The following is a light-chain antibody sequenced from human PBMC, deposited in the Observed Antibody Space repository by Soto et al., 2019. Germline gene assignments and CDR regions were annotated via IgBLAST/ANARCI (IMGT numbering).Light chain of an antibody. Sequence: QSALTQPASVSGSPGQSIAISCTGTSSDVGDYNYVSWYQQHPGKAPKLMIYEVSNRPSGVSNRFSGSKSGNTASLTISGLQAEDEADYYCSSYTSSSTLYVFGSGTKLPVL. CDR2: EVS. CDR3: SSYTSSSTLYV. CDR1: SSDVGDYNY. J-gene: IGLJ1*01. V-gene: IGLV2-14*01.